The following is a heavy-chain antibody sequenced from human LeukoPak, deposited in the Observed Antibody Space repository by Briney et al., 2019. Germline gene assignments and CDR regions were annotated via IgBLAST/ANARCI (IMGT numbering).Heavy chain of an antibody. V-gene: IGHV1-2*02. CDR2: INPNSGGT. J-gene: IGHJ6*02. Sequence: ASVKVSCKASGYTFTGYYMHWVRQAPGQELEWMGWINPNSGGTNYAQKFQGRVTMTRDTSISTAYMELSRLRSDDTAVYYCARGRDCSSTSCYGYYYYGMDVWGQGTTVTVSS. D-gene: IGHD2-2*01. CDR1: GYTFTGYY. CDR3: ARGRDCSSTSCYGYYYYGMDV.